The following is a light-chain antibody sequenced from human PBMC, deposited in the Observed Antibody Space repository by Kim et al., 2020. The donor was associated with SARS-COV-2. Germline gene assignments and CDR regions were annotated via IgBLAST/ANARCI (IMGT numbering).Light chain of an antibody. CDR2: AAS. Sequence: LSASVGDRVTITCRASQSISSYLNWYQQKPGKAPKLLIYAASSLQSGVPSGFSGSGSGTDFTLTISSLQPEDFATYYCQQSYSTHTFGQGTKLEI. J-gene: IGKJ2*01. V-gene: IGKV1-39*01. CDR3: QQSYSTHT. CDR1: QSISSY.